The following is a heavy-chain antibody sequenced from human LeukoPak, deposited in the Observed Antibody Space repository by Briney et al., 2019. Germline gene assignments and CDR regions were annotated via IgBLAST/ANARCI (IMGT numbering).Heavy chain of an antibody. V-gene: IGHV3-23*01. Sequence: PGGSLRLSCGASGFTFSSYAISWVRQAPGKGLEWVSVISHSGGTTYYADSVKGRFTISRDNSKNTLYLQMNSLRAEDTAVYYCAKRSGYINDWRDYVGCWGQGTLVTVSS. CDR1: GFTFSSYA. J-gene: IGHJ4*02. D-gene: IGHD3-22*01. CDR2: ISHSGGTT. CDR3: AKRSGYINDWRDYVGC.